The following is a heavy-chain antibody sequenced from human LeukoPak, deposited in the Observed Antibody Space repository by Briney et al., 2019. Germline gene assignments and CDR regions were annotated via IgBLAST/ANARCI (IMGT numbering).Heavy chain of an antibody. CDR3: ARWGFLNGNDY. J-gene: IGHJ4*02. Sequence: GGSLRHSCAASGFTFSSYAMHWVRQAPGKGLEFVSAISSNGGSTYYANSVKGRFTISRDNSKNTLYLQMGSLRAEDMAVYYCARWGFLNGNDYWGQGTVVTVSS. CDR2: ISSNGGST. D-gene: IGHD2-8*01. CDR1: GFTFSSYA. V-gene: IGHV3-64*01.